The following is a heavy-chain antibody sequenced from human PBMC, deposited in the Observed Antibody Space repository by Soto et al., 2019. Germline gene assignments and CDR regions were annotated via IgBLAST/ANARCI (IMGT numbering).Heavy chain of an antibody. D-gene: IGHD6-19*01. CDR2: INAGNGNT. CDR3: ARDSLAVAGTVTSAKNYYYYYGMDV. Sequence: ASVKVSCKASGYTFTSYAMHWVRQAPGQRLEWMGWINAGNGNTKYSQKFQGRVTITRDTSASTAYMELSSLRSEDTAVYYCARDSLAVAGTVTSAKNYYYYYGMDVWGQGTTVTVSS. J-gene: IGHJ6*02. CDR1: GYTFTSYA. V-gene: IGHV1-3*01.